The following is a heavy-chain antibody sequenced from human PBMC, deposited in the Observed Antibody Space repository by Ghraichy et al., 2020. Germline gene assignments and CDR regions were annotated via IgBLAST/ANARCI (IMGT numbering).Heavy chain of an antibody. V-gene: IGHV4-34*01. J-gene: IGHJ4*02. D-gene: IGHD3-22*01. CDR2: INHSGST. CDR3: ARGPYPRLYYYDSSGYYPY. CDR1: GGSFSGYY. Sequence: GSLRLSCAVYGGSFSGYYWSWIRQPPGKGLEWIGEINHSGSTNYNPSLKSRVTISVDTSKNQFSLKLSSVTAADTAVYYCARGPYPRLYYYDSSGYYPYWGQGTLVTVSS.